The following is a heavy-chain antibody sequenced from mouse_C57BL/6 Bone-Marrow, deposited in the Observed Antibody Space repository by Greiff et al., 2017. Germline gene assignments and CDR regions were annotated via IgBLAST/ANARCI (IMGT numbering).Heavy chain of an antibody. Sequence: EVKLQQSGPELVKPGASVKMSCKASGYTFTDYNMHWVKQSHGKSLEWIGYINPNNGGTSYNQKFKGKATLTVNKSSSTAYMELRSLTSEDSAVYYCARKGYYGSSWGFAYWGQGTLVTVSA. CDR1: GYTFTDYN. D-gene: IGHD1-1*01. J-gene: IGHJ3*01. CDR3: ARKGYYGSSWGFAY. CDR2: INPNNGGT. V-gene: IGHV1-22*01.